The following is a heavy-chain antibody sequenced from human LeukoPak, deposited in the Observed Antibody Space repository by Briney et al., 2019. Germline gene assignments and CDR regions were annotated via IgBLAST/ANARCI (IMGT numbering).Heavy chain of an antibody. CDR1: GGSISSGSYY. J-gene: IGHJ4*02. Sequence: SETLSLTCTVSGGSISSGSYYWSWLRQPAGKGLEWIGRIYTSGSTNYNPSLKSRVTISVDTSKNQFSLKLSSVTAADTAVYYCARDGGTGTTYDYWGQGTLVTVSS. CDR2: IYTSGST. CDR3: ARDGGTGTTYDY. V-gene: IGHV4-61*02. D-gene: IGHD1-7*01.